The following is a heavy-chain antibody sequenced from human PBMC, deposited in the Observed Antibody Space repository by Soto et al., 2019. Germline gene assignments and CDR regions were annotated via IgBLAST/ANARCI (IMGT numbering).Heavy chain of an antibody. CDR1: GGSISNYY. D-gene: IGHD6-13*01. J-gene: IGHJ4*02. Sequence: QVQLQESGPGLVKPSETLSLTCTVSGGSISNYYWSWIRQPPGKGLEWIGYIYYSGSTRYNPSLKSRVTISLDTSKNQFSLKLSSVTAADTVVYYCARHGPIAAAGTVFDYWGQGTLVTVSS. V-gene: IGHV4-59*08. CDR2: IYYSGST. CDR3: ARHGPIAAAGTVFDY.